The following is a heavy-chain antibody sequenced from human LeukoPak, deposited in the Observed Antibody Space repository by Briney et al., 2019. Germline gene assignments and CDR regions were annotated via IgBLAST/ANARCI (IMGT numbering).Heavy chain of an antibody. Sequence: PGGSLRLSCAASGFTFSNYGMHWVRQAPGKGLEWVAVISYDGSNKHYADSVKGRFTMSRDNSKNTLYLQMNSLRAEDTAVYYCASGPTSSHDYWGQGTLVTVSS. CDR1: GFTFSNYG. V-gene: IGHV3-30*03. D-gene: IGHD3-16*01. J-gene: IGHJ4*02. CDR2: ISYDGSNK. CDR3: ASGPTSSHDY.